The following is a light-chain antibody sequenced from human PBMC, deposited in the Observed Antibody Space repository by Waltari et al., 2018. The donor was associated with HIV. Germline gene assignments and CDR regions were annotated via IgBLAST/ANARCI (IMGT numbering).Light chain of an antibody. CDR1: QSLLHSNGYNY. Sequence: DIVMTPPPLSLPVTPGEPASISCRSSQSLLHSNGYNYLDWYLQKPGQSPQLLIYLGSYRASGVPDRFSGSGSGTDFTLKISRVEAEDVGVYYCMQALQTPTFGQGTKVEIK. CDR3: MQALQTPT. V-gene: IGKV2-28*01. CDR2: LGS. J-gene: IGKJ1*01.